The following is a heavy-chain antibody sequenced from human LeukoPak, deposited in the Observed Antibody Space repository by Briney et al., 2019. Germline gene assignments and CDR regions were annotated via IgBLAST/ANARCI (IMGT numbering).Heavy chain of an antibody. CDR3: ARDLLRLGELSPGDY. D-gene: IGHD3-16*02. CDR1: GFTFSSYS. V-gene: IGHV3-21*01. CDR2: ISSSSSYI. J-gene: IGHJ4*02. Sequence: GGSLRLSCAASGFTFSSYSVNWVRQAPGKGLEWVSSISSSSSYIYYADSVKGRFTISRDNAKNSLYLQMNSLRAEDTAVYYCARDLLRLGELSPGDYWGQGTLVTVSS.